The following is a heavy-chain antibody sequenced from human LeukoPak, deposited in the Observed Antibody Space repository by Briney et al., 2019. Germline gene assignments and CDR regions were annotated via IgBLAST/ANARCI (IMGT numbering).Heavy chain of an antibody. CDR2: INEDGSVK. D-gene: IGHD6-6*01. V-gene: IGHV3-7*01. CDR3: ARGGAVRLDY. J-gene: IGHJ4*02. CDR1: GFTFDDYA. Sequence: GGSLRLSCAASGFTFDDYAMSWVRQAPGKGLEWVANINEDGSVKDYVDSVKGRYTISRDNARNSLYLQMNSLRAEDTAVYYCARGGAVRLDYWGQGTLVTVSS.